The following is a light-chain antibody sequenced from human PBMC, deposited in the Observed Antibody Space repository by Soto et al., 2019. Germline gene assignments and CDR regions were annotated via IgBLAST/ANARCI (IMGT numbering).Light chain of an antibody. CDR1: SSDVGSYNL. CDR2: EGS. V-gene: IGLV2-23*03. CDR3: CSYAGSSTFG. Sequence: LTQPASVSGSPGQSITISCTGTSSDVGSYNLVSWYQQHPGKAPKLMIYEGSKRPSGVSNRFSGSKSGNTASLTISGLQAEDEADYYCCSYAGSSTFGFGTGTNVTVL. J-gene: IGLJ1*01.